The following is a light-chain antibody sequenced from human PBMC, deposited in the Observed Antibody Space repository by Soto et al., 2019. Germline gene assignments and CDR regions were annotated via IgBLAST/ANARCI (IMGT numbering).Light chain of an antibody. V-gene: IGLV9-49*01. CDR3: GADHGSGSNFIYV. J-gene: IGLJ1*01. Sequence: QSVLTQPPSASASLGASVTLTCTLSSGYSNYKVDWYQQRPGKGPRFVMRVGTGGMVGSKGDGIPDRFSVLGSGLNRYLTIKNIQEEDESDYHCGADHGSGSNFIYVFGTWIKVTVL. CDR1: SGYSNYK. CDR2: VGTGGMVG.